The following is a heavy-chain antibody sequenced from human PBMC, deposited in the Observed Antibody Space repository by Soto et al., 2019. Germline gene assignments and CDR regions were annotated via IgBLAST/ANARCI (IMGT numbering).Heavy chain of an antibody. CDR3: ARYSREYGGNFVGWLVL. CDR2: IIPIFGST. CDR1: GVTFSTYA. Sequence: QVQLVQSGAGVKKPGSSVKVSCKASGVTFSTYAISWVRQAPGQGLEWMGGIIPIFGSTNYPQKYQGRVTIAADKSTTTAYLVRIRLRSEDTAVYYLARYSREYGGNFVGWLVLWCQGTLVTVSS. D-gene: IGHD2-21*02. V-gene: IGHV1-69*06. J-gene: IGHJ5*02.